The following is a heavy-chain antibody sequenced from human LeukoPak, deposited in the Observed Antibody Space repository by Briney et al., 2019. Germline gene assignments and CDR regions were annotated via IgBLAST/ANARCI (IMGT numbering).Heavy chain of an antibody. CDR2: ISSSGSTI. J-gene: IGHJ6*03. D-gene: IGHD3-3*01. CDR1: GFTFSDYY. Sequence: GGSLRLSCAASGFTFSDYYMSWIRQAPGKGLEWVSYISSSGSTIYYADSVKGRFTISRDNAKNSLYLQMNSLRAEDTAVYYCAKTGVYDFWSGYGLNYYYYYMDVWGKGTTVTVSS. V-gene: IGHV3-11*04. CDR3: AKTGVYDFWSGYGLNYYYYYMDV.